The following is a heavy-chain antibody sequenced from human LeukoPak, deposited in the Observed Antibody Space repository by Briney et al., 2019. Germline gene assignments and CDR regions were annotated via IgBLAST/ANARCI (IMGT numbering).Heavy chain of an antibody. V-gene: IGHV3-48*04. J-gene: IGHJ4*02. CDR2: ISSSASTI. Sequence: GGSLRLSCAASGFTFSSYTMNWVRQAPGKGLEWVSYISSSASTIYYADSVKGRFTISRDNAKNSLYLQMNSLRAEDTAVYYCARDTPTTLRAFDYWGQGTLVTVSS. CDR1: GFTFSSYT. D-gene: IGHD1-1*01. CDR3: ARDTPTTLRAFDY.